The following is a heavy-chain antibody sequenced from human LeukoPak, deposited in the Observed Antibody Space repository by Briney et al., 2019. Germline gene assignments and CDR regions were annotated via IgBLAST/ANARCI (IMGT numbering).Heavy chain of an antibody. CDR2: INHSGST. J-gene: IGHJ3*02. Sequence: SETLSLTCAVYGGSLSGYYWSWIRQPPGKGLEWIGEINHSGSTNYNPSLKSRVTISVDTSKNQFSLKLSSVTAADTAVYYCARAPYDILTGWDAFDIWGQGTMVTVFS. CDR1: GGSLSGYY. V-gene: IGHV4-34*01. CDR3: ARAPYDILTGWDAFDI. D-gene: IGHD3-9*01.